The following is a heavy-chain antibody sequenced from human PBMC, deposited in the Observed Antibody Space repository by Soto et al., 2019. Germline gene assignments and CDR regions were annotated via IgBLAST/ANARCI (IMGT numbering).Heavy chain of an antibody. D-gene: IGHD3-22*01. CDR3: AKRGIVVFTSNPIFDY. CDR1: GFTFSSYA. Sequence: GGSLRLSCAASGFTFSSYAMSWVRQAPGKGLEWVSGISDSGGSTYYADSVKGRFTISRDNSKNTLYLQMNSLRAEDTAVYYCAKRGIVVFTSNPIFDYWGQGTQVTVS. CDR2: ISDSGGST. J-gene: IGHJ4*02. V-gene: IGHV3-23*01.